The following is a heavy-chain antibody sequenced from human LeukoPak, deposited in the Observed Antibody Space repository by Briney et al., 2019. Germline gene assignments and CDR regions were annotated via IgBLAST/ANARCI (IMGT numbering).Heavy chain of an antibody. J-gene: IGHJ5*02. CDR1: GFTFSSYA. D-gene: IGHD6-13*01. V-gene: IGHV3-30-3*01. CDR2: ISYDGSNK. Sequence: GGSLRLSCAASGFTFSSYAMHWVRQAPGKGLEWVAVISYDGSNKYYADSVKGRFTISRDNSKNTLYLQMNSLRAEDTAVYYCARDKYSSSSWGQGTLVTVSS. CDR3: ARDKYSSSS.